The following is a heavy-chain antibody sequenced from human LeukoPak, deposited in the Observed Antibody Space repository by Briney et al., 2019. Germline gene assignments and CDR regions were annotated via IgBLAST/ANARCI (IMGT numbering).Heavy chain of an antibody. V-gene: IGHV3-15*07. CDR3: ARSLRVVVYFDY. Sequence: GGSLRLSCVASGFTLSNVWINWVRQAPGRGLEWVGRIRSKAAGGTTEYAAPVKGRFTISRDDSKNTLYLQMNSLRAEDTAVYYCARSLRVVVYFDYWGQGTLVTVSS. D-gene: IGHD3-22*01. CDR2: IRSKAAGGTT. J-gene: IGHJ4*02. CDR1: GFTLSNVW.